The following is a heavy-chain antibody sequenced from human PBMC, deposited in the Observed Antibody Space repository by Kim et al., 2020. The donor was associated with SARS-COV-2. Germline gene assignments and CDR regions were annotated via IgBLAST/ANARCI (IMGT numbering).Heavy chain of an antibody. CDR2: LSAGGGTT. CDR1: GFVFNTFS. J-gene: IGHJ4*02. D-gene: IGHD6-13*01. V-gene: IGHV3-23*01. CDR3: ARPYVTSWYGGFDV. Sequence: GGSLRLSCAASGFVFNTFSMSWVRQIPGKGLEWVSTLSAGGGTTFYTDSMKGRITISRDNSRDRVFLQMSRLRVEDTAVYYCARPYVTSWYGGFDVWGPGTVVSVSS.